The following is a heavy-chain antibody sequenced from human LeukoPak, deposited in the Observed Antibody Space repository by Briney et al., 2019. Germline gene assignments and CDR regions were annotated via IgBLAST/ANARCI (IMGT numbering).Heavy chain of an antibody. V-gene: IGHV3-21*01. J-gene: IGHJ4*02. Sequence: GGTLRLSCAASGFTFSSYSMNWVRQAPGKGLEWVSSISSSSSYIYYADSVKGRFTISRDNAKNSLYLQMNSLRAEDTAVYYCARDLPPDSSGYNDYWGQGTLVTVSS. CDR3: ARDLPPDSSGYNDY. CDR1: GFTFSSYS. D-gene: IGHD3-22*01. CDR2: ISSSSSYI.